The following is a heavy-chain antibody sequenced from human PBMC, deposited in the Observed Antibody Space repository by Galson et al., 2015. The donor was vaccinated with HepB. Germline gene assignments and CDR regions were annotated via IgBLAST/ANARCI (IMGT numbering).Heavy chain of an antibody. V-gene: IGHV1-8*01. D-gene: IGHD5-18*01. CDR2: MNPNSGNT. J-gene: IGHJ4*02. Sequence: SVKVSCKASGYTFTSYDINWVRQATGQGLEWMGWMNPNSGNTGYAQKFQGRVTMSRNTSISTAYMELSSLRSEDTAVYYCATAHPTAVRIGYSYGIDYWGQGTLVTVSS. CDR3: ATAHPTAVRIGYSYGIDY. CDR1: GYTFTSYD.